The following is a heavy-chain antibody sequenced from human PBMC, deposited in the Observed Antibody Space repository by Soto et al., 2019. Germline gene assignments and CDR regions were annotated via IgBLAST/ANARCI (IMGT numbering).Heavy chain of an antibody. CDR3: LRLTSSISAASQGRSNWVVP. CDR2: SYFTGTP. J-gene: IGHJ5*02. V-gene: IGHV4-39*01. CDR1: GGSISSRCCY. D-gene: IGHD2-21*01. Sequence: HLQLQESGPGLVKPSENLSLPCTVSGGSISSRCCYWGWLRQPPGKGPEWLGDSYFTGTPYYNPSLKRRVTIYVDPPTAQFSLKLSSVTAADTAIYYCLRLTSSISAASQGRSNWVVPWVPGTLVSVSS.